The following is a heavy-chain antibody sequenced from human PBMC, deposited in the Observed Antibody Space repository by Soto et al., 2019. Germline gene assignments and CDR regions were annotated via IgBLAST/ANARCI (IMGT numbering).Heavy chain of an antibody. CDR3: ASSHGITMVRGVIIDYFDY. Sequence: ASVKVSCKSSGYTFTSYGISWVRQAPGQGLEWMGWISAYNGNTNYAQKLQGRVTMTTDTSTSTAYMELRSLRSNDTAVYYCASSHGITMVRGVIIDYFDYWGQ. D-gene: IGHD3-10*01. CDR1: GYTFTSYG. J-gene: IGHJ4*01. CDR2: ISAYNGNT. V-gene: IGHV1-18*01.